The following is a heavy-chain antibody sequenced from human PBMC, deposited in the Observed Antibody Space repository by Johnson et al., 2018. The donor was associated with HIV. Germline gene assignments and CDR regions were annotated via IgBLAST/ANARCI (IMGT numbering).Heavy chain of an antibody. CDR1: GFTFSSYW. V-gene: IGHV3-74*02. Sequence: MQLVESGGGLVQPGRSLRLSCAASGFTFSSYWMHWVRQAPGKGLVWVSRINSDGSSTSYADSVKGRFTISRDNAKNTLYLQMNSLRPEDTAVYYCVRGGQWGATDAFDVWGQGTMVTVSS. CDR3: VRGGQWGATDAFDV. CDR2: INSDGSST. J-gene: IGHJ3*01. D-gene: IGHD6-19*01.